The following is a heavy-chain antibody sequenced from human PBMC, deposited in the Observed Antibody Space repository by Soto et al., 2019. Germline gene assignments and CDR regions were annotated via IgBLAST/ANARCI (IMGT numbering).Heavy chain of an antibody. CDR2: ISGSSSSI. V-gene: IGHV3-48*02. Sequence: SGGSLRLSCAASGLSFSTSFMNWVRQAPGKGLEWVSYISGSSSSIYYADSVKGRFTISRDNAMNSPFLKMNSLRDEDSAVYYCATGPIYSNIDIWGHGTQVTVSS. CDR3: ATGPIYSNIDI. J-gene: IGHJ4*01. D-gene: IGHD2-15*01. CDR1: GLSFSTSF.